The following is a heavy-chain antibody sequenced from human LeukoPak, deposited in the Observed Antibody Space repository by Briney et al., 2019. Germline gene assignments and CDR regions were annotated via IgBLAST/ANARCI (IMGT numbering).Heavy chain of an antibody. D-gene: IGHD3-16*01. Sequence: PGGSLRLSCAASGFTFSSSAMSWVRQAPGKGLEWVSVISGSGGSTYYADSVKGRFTISRDNSKNTLYLQMNSLRAEDTAVYYCAKGGELWQNWFDPWGQGTLVTVSS. J-gene: IGHJ5*02. CDR1: GFTFSSSA. V-gene: IGHV3-23*01. CDR2: ISGSGGST. CDR3: AKGGELWQNWFDP.